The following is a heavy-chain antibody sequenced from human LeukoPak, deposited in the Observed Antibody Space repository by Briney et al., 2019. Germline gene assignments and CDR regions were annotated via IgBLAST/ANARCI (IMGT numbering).Heavy chain of an antibody. J-gene: IGHJ4*02. Sequence: KPSETLSLTCTVSGGSISSYDWSWIRQPPGKGLEWIGYIYYSGSTNYNPPLKSRVPISVDTSKNPFSLTLSSVTAADTAVYYCAREDTAIGYWGQGTLVTVSS. CDR2: IYYSGST. CDR3: AREDTAIGY. V-gene: IGHV4-59*01. D-gene: IGHD5-18*01. CDR1: GGSISSYD.